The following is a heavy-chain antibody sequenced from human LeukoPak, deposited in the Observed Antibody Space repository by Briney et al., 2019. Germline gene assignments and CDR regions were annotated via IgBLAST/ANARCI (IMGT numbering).Heavy chain of an antibody. CDR1: GGSFSGYY. V-gene: IGHV4-34*01. Sequence: PSETLSLTCAVYGGSFSGYYWSWIRQPPGKGLEWIGEINHSGSTNYNPSLKSRVTISVDTSKNQFSLKLSSVTAADTAVYYCARSGPSPITMVRVSSAPGYWFDPWGQGTLVTVSS. CDR2: INHSGST. D-gene: IGHD3-10*01. CDR3: ARSGPSPITMVRVSSAPGYWFDP. J-gene: IGHJ5*02.